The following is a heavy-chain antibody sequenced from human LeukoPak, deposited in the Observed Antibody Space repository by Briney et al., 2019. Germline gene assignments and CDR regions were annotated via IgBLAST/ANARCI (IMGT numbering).Heavy chain of an antibody. CDR1: GGSFSGYY. CDR3: ARGRISTVTNFQH. Sequence: SETLSLTCAVYGGSFSGYYWSWIRQPPGKGLEWIGEINHSGSTNYNPSLKSRVTISVDTSKNQFSLKLSSVTAADTAVYYCARGRISTVTNFQHWGQGTLVTVSS. D-gene: IGHD4-17*01. CDR2: INHSGST. V-gene: IGHV4-34*01. J-gene: IGHJ1*01.